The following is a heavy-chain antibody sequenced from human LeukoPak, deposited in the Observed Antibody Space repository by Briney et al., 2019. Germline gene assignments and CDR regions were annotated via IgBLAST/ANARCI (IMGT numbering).Heavy chain of an antibody. Sequence: ASVKVSCKASGYTFTTYAMHWVRQAPGQRLEWMGWINAGNGNTKYSQKFQGRFTITRDTSASTAYMELSSLRSEDTAVYYCARTTAMVTIFDYWGQGTLVTVSS. J-gene: IGHJ4*02. CDR1: GYTFTTYA. V-gene: IGHV1-3*01. D-gene: IGHD5-18*01. CDR3: ARTTAMVTIFDY. CDR2: INAGNGNT.